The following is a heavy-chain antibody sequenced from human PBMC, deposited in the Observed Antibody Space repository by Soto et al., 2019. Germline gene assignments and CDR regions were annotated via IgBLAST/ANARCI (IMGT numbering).Heavy chain of an antibody. J-gene: IGHJ4*02. V-gene: IGHV1-18*04. Sequence: VQLVQSGAEVRKPGASVKVSCKASGYTFSSYGISWVRQAPGKGLEWMGWISAGKGDTNYARKFQGRVSMTTDTSTSTADMELRSLTSDDTAVYCCARDGFTVISSGSFDYWGQGTLVTVSS. D-gene: IGHD1-26*01. CDR2: ISAGKGDT. CDR3: ARDGFTVISSGSFDY. CDR1: GYTFSSYG.